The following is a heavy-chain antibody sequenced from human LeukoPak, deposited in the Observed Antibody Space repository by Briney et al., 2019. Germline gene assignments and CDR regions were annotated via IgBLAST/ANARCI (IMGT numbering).Heavy chain of an antibody. CDR3: AKVGVTTWLRIEYYFDY. J-gene: IGHJ4*02. V-gene: IGHV3-23*01. CDR2: ISGSGGST. D-gene: IGHD4-17*01. Sequence: GGSLRLSCAASGFTFGSYAMSWVRQAPGKGLEWVSAISGSGGSTYYADSVKGRFTISRDNSKNTLYLQMNSLRAEDTAVYYCAKVGVTTWLRIEYYFDYWGQGTLVTVSS. CDR1: GFTFGSYA.